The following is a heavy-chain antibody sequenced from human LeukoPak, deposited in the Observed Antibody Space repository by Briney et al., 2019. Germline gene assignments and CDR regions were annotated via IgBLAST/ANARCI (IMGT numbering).Heavy chain of an antibody. J-gene: IGHJ4*02. Sequence: GAPVKVSCKASGGTFSSYAISWVRQAPGQGLEWMGGIIPIFGTANYAQKFQGRVTITADESTSTAYMELSSLRSEDTAVYYCARGRTGYCSGTSCSFDYWGQGTLVTVSS. CDR1: GGTFSSYA. D-gene: IGHD2-2*01. CDR3: ARGRTGYCSGTSCSFDY. CDR2: IIPIFGTA. V-gene: IGHV1-69*13.